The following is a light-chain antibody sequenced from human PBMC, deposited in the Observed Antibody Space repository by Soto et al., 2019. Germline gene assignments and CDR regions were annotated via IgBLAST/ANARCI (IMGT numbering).Light chain of an antibody. J-gene: IGKJ4*01. CDR1: QSVTSSY. Sequence: EMVLTQSPGTLSLSPGERATLSCRASQSVTSSYLTWYQQKPGHAPRLLIYGASSRATGLTGRFSGSGSGTDSFRTNSRLEPEDCGVYSCQQYGSSRTFRGGTTVELK. V-gene: IGKV3-20*01. CDR2: GAS. CDR3: QQYGSSRT.